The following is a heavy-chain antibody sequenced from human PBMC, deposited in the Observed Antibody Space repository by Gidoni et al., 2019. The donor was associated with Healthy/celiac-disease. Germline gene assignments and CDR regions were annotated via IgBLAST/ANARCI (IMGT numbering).Heavy chain of an antibody. CDR3: ASGRGFIAAALDY. CDR2: ISGSGGST. Sequence: EVQLLESGGGLVQPGGSLRLSCAASGLTFSSYAMSWVRQAPGKGLEWVSAISGSGGSTYYADSANGRFIISRDNSKNTLYLQMNSLRAEDTAVYYCASGRGFIAAALDYWGQGTLVTVSS. D-gene: IGHD6-13*01. CDR1: GLTFSSYA. J-gene: IGHJ4*02. V-gene: IGHV3-23*01.